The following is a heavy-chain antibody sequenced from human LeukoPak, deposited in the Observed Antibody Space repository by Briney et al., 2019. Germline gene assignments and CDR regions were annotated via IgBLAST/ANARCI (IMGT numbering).Heavy chain of an antibody. V-gene: IGHV4-34*01. D-gene: IGHD3-10*01. CDR1: GGSFSGYY. CDR2: INHSGST. Sequence: SETLSLTCAVYGGSFSGYYWSWIRQPPGKGLEWIGEINHSGSTNYNPSLKSRVTISVDTPKNQFSLKLSSVTAADTAVYYCARRVTMVRGVTYFDYWGQGTLVTVSS. J-gene: IGHJ4*02. CDR3: ARRVTMVRGVTYFDY.